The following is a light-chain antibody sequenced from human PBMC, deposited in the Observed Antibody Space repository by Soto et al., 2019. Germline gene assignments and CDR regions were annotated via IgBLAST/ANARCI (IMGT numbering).Light chain of an antibody. CDR2: GAS. CDR3: QQFGGSLYT. CDR1: QSLSSNY. V-gene: IGKV3-20*01. J-gene: IGKJ2*01. Sequence: EIVLTQSPGTLSLSPGERATLSCRASQSLSSNYLAWYQLKPGQAPRLLIYGASNRATGIPDRFRDSGSGTDFTLTIARLEPEDFAVYYGQQFGGSLYTFGQGTKLEIK.